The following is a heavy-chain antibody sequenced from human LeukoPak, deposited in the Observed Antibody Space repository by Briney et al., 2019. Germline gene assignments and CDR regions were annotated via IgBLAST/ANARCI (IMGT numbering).Heavy chain of an antibody. D-gene: IGHD3/OR15-3a*01. V-gene: IGHV1-2*02. J-gene: IGHJ5*02. Sequence: ASVKVSCKASGYTFTNYDINWVRQATGQGLEWMGWMNPNSGGTNYAQKFQGRVTMTRDTSISTAYMELSRLRSDDTAVYYCARDLDFGFDPWGQGTLVTVSS. CDR1: GYTFTNYD. CDR2: MNPNSGGT. CDR3: ARDLDFGFDP.